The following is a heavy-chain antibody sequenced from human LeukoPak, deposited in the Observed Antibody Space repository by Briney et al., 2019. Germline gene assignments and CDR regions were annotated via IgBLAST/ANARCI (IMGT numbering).Heavy chain of an antibody. V-gene: IGHV1-2*02. J-gene: IGHJ4*02. CDR3: TVAPGDY. CDR2: INPNSDYA. Sequence: ASVKVSCKASGYTFTDYYIHWVRQAPGQGLEWMGWINPNSDYAFYAQKFQGRVTLTRDTSISTVYMELTTLTSDDTALYYCTVAPGDYWGQGTLVSVSA. D-gene: IGHD2-21*01. CDR1: GYTFTDYY.